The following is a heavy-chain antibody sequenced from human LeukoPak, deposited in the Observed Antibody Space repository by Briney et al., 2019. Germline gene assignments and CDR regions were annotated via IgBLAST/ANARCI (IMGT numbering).Heavy chain of an antibody. D-gene: IGHD3-16*01. Sequence: ASETLSLTCTVSDGSISSSSYYWGWIRQPPGKGLEWIGSIYYSGSTYYNPSLKSRVTISVDTSKNQFSLKLSSVTAADTAVYYCAEGVYYFDYWGQGTLVTVSS. CDR3: AEGVYYFDY. CDR1: DGSISSSSYY. J-gene: IGHJ4*02. V-gene: IGHV4-39*01. CDR2: IYYSGST.